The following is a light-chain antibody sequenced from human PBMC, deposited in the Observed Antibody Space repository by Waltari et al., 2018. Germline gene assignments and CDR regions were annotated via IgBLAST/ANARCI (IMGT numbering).Light chain of an antibody. V-gene: IGKV4-1*01. J-gene: IGKJ2*01. CDR2: WAS. Sequence: DIVMTQSPDSLAVSLGERDTINCKSSQSVLYSSNNNNYLAWYQQKPGQSPKLLIYWASTRESGVPDRFSGSGSGADFTLTISTLQAEDVAVYYCQQYYSTPYTFGQGTRLEIK. CDR3: QQYYSTPYT. CDR1: QSVLYSSNNNNY.